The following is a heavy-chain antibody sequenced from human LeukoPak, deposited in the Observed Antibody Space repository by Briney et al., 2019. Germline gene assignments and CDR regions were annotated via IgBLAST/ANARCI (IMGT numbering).Heavy chain of an antibody. CDR3: ARQNYDFWSGYYTGNYYYYGMDV. Sequence: PSETLSLTCTVSGGSIRSYYWSWIRQPPTKGLEWIGYIYDSGNTKYNPSLKSRVTISIDTSKNQFALKLSSVTAADAAVYYCARQNYDFWSGYYTGNYYYYGMDVWGQGTTVTVSS. CDR1: GGSIRSYY. D-gene: IGHD3-3*01. J-gene: IGHJ6*02. CDR2: IYDSGNT. V-gene: IGHV4-59*01.